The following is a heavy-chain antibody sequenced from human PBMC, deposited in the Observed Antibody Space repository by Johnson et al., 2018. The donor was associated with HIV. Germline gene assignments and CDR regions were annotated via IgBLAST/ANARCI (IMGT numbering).Heavy chain of an antibody. D-gene: IGHD3-3*01. V-gene: IGHV3-66*01. Sequence: VQLVESGGGVVRPGGSLRLSCAASGFNVSSNYMSWVRQAPGKGLEWVSVIFRGDSTYYADSARGRFTISRDNSKNTLFLQMNSLRAEDAAVYYCASTYYDFWSGHITGTAFDIWGQGTMVTVSS. CDR3: ASTYYDFWSGHITGTAFDI. CDR1: GFNVSSNY. CDR2: IFRGDST. J-gene: IGHJ3*02.